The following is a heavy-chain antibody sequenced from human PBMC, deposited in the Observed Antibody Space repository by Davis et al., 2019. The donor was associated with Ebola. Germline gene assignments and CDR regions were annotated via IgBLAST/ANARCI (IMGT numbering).Heavy chain of an antibody. Sequence: GESLKISCAASGFTFSSYAMSWVRQAPGKGLEWVAVISYDGSNKYYADSVKGRFTISRDNAKNSLYLQMNSLRAEDTAVYYCASPTYYYDSSGYYTEYFQHWGQGTLVTVSS. D-gene: IGHD3-22*01. CDR3: ASPTYYYDSSGYYTEYFQH. CDR2: ISYDGSNK. V-gene: IGHV3-30*03. CDR1: GFTFSSYA. J-gene: IGHJ1*01.